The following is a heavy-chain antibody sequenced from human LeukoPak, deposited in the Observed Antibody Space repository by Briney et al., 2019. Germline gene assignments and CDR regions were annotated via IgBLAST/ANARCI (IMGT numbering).Heavy chain of an antibody. CDR3: ARGGTSWVWFDP. V-gene: IGHV1-8*02. CDR1: GYTFTSYD. Sequence: ASVKVSCKASGYTFTSYDINWVRQATGQGLEWMGWMNPNSGNTGYAQKFQGRVTMTRNTSISTAYMELSSLRSEDTAVYYCARGGTSWVWFDPWGQGTLVTVSS. J-gene: IGHJ5*02. CDR2: MNPNSGNT. D-gene: IGHD1-14*01.